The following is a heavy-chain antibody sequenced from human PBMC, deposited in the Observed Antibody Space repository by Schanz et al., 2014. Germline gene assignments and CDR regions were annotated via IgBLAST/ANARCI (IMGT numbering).Heavy chain of an antibody. CDR3: AMGYFGSPFDF. Sequence: EVQLVESGGGLVQPGGSLRLSCAASGFTFSSYAMSWVRQAPGKGLEWVSHISGSGGSAYYADSVKGRLTISRDNSKNTLYLQMNSLRAEDTAVYYCAMGYFGSPFDFWGQGTLVTVSP. V-gene: IGHV3-23*04. J-gene: IGHJ4*02. D-gene: IGHD3-9*01. CDR2: ISGSGGSA. CDR1: GFTFSSYA.